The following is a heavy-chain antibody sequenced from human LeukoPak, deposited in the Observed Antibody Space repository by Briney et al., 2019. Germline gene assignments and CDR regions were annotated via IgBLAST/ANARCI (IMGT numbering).Heavy chain of an antibody. V-gene: IGHV3-48*03. CDR2: ISSSDNTI. Sequence: QPGGSLRLSCAASGFTFSSYEMNWVRQAPGKGLEWVSYISSSDNTIHYAGSVKGRFTISRDNAKNSLYLQMNSLRAEDTAVYYCARDINWVGGYWGQGTLVTVSS. J-gene: IGHJ4*02. CDR1: GFTFSSYE. CDR3: ARDINWVGGY. D-gene: IGHD7-27*01.